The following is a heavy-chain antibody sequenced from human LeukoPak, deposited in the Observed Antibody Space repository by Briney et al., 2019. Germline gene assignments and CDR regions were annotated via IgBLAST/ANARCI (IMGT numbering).Heavy chain of an antibody. V-gene: IGHV4-59*08. Sequence: SETLSLTCTVSGGSISSYYWSWIRQPPGRGLEWIGYIYYSGSTTYNPSLKSRVTISVDTSKNQFSLKLSSVTAADTAVYYCASLSGYRSAYWGQGTLVTVSA. CDR1: GGSISSYY. CDR2: IYYSGST. D-gene: IGHD6-19*01. CDR3: ASLSGYRSAY. J-gene: IGHJ4*02.